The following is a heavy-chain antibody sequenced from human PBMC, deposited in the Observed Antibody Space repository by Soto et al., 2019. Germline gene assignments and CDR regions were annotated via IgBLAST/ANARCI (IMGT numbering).Heavy chain of an antibody. CDR2: TYYRSKWYN. CDR1: GDSVASNSAA. D-gene: IGHD3-10*01. CDR3: ARDRGMVRGVVKCWFDP. J-gene: IGHJ5*02. V-gene: IGHV6-1*01. Sequence: SPTLSLTCAISGDSVASNSAAWNWIRQSPSRGLEWLGRTYYRSKWYNDYAVSVKSRITINPDTSKNQFSLQLNSVTPEDTAVYYCARDRGMVRGVVKCWFDPWGQGTLVTVSS.